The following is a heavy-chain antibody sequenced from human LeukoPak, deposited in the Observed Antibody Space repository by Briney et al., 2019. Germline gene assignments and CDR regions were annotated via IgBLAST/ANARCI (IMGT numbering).Heavy chain of an antibody. CDR3: ARESLLGRRLVG. J-gene: IGHJ4*01. D-gene: IGHD2-2*01. CDR1: GGSISSYY. Sequence: PSETLSLTCTVSGGSISSYYWSWIRQPPGKGLEWMGYIYYSGATNYNPFLKGRVTISIDTSKSQFSLNLRSVTAADTAVYYCARESLLGRRLVGWGHGTLVTVSS. CDR2: IYYSGAT. V-gene: IGHV4-59*01.